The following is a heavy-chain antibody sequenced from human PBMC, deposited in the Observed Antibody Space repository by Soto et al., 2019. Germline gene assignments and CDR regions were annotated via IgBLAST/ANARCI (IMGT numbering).Heavy chain of an antibody. CDR2: IIGSGDST. Sequence: GGSLRLSCAVSGFTFSSHAMSWVRQAPGKGFDCVSSIIGSGDSTFYADSVKGRFTISRDKSKSSLYLQMNSLRAEDTSVYYCAKDLQFSGWLSAQTFDYWGQGTQVTVSS. CDR1: GFTFSSHA. D-gene: IGHD6-19*01. CDR3: AKDLQFSGWLSAQTFDY. J-gene: IGHJ4*02. V-gene: IGHV3-23*01.